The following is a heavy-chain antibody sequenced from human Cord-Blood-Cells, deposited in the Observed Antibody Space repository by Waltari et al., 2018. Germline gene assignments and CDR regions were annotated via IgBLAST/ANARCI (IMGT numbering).Heavy chain of an antibody. CDR3: ASSEPLDAFDI. CDR1: GFTVSSNY. J-gene: IGHJ3*02. Sequence: EVQLVESGGGLIQPGGSLRLSCAASGFTVSSNYMSWVRQAPGKGLEWVSVIYSGGSTYYTDSVKGRFTISRDNSKNTLYLQMNSLRAEDTAVYYCASSEPLDAFDIWGQGTMVTVSS. V-gene: IGHV3-53*01. CDR2: IYSGGST.